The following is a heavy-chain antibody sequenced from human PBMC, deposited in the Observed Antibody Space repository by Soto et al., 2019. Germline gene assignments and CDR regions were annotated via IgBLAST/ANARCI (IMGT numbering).Heavy chain of an antibody. J-gene: IGHJ4*02. CDR1: GGTFSSYA. CDR3: ARSGIQLWVLFDY. D-gene: IGHD5-18*01. CDR2: IIPIFGTA. Sequence: SVKVSCKASGGTFSSYAISWVRQAPGQGLEWMGGIIPIFGTANYAQKFHGRVTITADESTSTAYMELSSLRSEDTAVYYCARSGIQLWVLFDYWGQGTLVTVSS. V-gene: IGHV1-69*13.